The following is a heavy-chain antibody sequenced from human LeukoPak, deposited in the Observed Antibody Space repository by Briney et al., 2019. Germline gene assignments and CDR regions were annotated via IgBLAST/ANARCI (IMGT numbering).Heavy chain of an antibody. V-gene: IGHV3-49*04. CDR2: IRSKVYGGTT. Sequence: GGSLRLSCTGSGFTFGDHAMSWVRQAPGKGLEWVGFIRSKVYGGTTEYAASVKGRFSISREDSKGIAYLQMSSLKIEDTAVYYCARGPIYLWLYNGMDVWGQGTTVTVSS. CDR1: GFTFGDHA. CDR3: ARGPIYLWLYNGMDV. J-gene: IGHJ6*02. D-gene: IGHD3-16*01.